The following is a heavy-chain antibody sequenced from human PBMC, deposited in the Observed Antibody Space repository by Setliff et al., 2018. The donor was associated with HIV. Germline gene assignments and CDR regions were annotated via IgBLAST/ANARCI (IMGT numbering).Heavy chain of an antibody. CDR1: GYTLTSYY. V-gene: IGHV1-46*01. Sequence: ASVKVSCKASGYTLTSYYMHCVRQAPGQGLEWMGIINPSSGSTTYAQKFQGRVTMTRDTSTSTVYMELSSLRSEDTAVYYCARDPAPSSSASYFQHWGQGTPVTVSS. CDR3: ARDPAPSSSASYFQH. D-gene: IGHD6-6*01. CDR2: INPSSGST. J-gene: IGHJ1*01.